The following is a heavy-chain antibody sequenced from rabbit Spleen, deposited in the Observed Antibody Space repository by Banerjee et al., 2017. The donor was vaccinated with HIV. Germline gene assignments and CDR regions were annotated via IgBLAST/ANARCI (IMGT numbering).Heavy chain of an antibody. D-gene: IGHD2-1*01. Sequence: QSLEESGGGLVQPGGSLKLSCKASGFDFSSYGVSWVRQAPGKGLEWIGYIDPLFGTTYYANWVNGRFTISSHNAQNTLYLQLNSLTAADTATYFCARGDGDIWYAGDLWGPGTLVTV. CDR3: ARGDGDIWYAGDL. CDR2: IDPLFGTT. V-gene: IGHV1S7*01. J-gene: IGHJ4*01. CDR1: GFDFSSYG.